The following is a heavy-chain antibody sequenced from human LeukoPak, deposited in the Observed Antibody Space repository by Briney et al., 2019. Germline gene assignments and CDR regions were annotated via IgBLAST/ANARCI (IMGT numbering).Heavy chain of an antibody. D-gene: IGHD3-16*01. V-gene: IGHV3-23*01. CDR3: AKRSSLGGAFDY. CDR2: ITGNGDGT. Sequence: PGGSLRLSCVVSGFTFSNYGMSWVRQAPGKGLEWVSAITGNGDGTYYADSVKGRFTISRGNSKNTLYLHVNTLRVDDTAVYYCAKRSSLGGAFDYWGQGTLVTVSS. CDR1: GFTFSNYG. J-gene: IGHJ4*02.